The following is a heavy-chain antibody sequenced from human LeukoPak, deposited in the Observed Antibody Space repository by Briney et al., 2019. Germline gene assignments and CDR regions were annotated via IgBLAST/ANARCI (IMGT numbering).Heavy chain of an antibody. V-gene: IGHV1-2*06. CDR2: INPNSGGT. CDR1: GYTFSTYP. D-gene: IGHD2-2*01. CDR3: ARGVYCSSTSCPAPYYYYGMDV. Sequence: ASVKVSCKASGYTFSTYPMNWVRQAPGQGLEWMGRINPNSGGTNYAQKFQGRVTMTRDTSISTAYMELSRLRSDDTAVYYCARGVYCSSTSCPAPYYYYGMDVWGQGTTVTVSS. J-gene: IGHJ6*02.